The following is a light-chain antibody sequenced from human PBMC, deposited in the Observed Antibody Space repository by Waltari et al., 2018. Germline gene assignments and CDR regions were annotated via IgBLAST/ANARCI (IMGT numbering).Light chain of an antibody. CDR3: QQYNGWPPWT. CDR2: GAS. J-gene: IGKJ1*01. V-gene: IGKV3-15*01. Sequence: EVVVTQSPATLSVSPGERAILPCRASQSVSSNLAWYQQKPGQAPRLPIYGASARAIGIPARFSGSGSGTEFTLTISSLQSEDFAVYYCQQYNGWPPWTFGQGTRVEIK. CDR1: QSVSSN.